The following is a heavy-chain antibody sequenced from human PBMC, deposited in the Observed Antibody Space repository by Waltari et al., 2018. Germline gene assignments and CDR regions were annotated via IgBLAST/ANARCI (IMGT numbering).Heavy chain of an antibody. D-gene: IGHD1-7*01. CDR1: GFPFSRCG. Sequence: QVQLVESGGGVVQPGGSLTLSCAASGFPFSRCGLVWFRQAPGKGLEWVAVIWYDGSAKYYADSVKGRFTIARDNSKNTLFLQMNSLRVEDTAVYYCARPGITGTNYYNYGMDVWGQGTTVTVSS. J-gene: IGHJ6*02. V-gene: IGHV3-33*01. CDR3: ARPGITGTNYYNYGMDV. CDR2: IWYDGSAK.